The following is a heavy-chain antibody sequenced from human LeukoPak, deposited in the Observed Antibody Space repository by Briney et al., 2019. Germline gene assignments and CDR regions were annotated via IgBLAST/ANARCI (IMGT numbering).Heavy chain of an antibody. D-gene: IGHD2-2*01. CDR3: ARDDCSSTSCYGWGYYYYGMDV. J-gene: IGHJ6*02. CDR1: GFTFSNYY. Sequence: GGSLRLSCAASGFTFSNYYMSWIRQAPGKGMEWLSYISSSSSYTNYADSGKGRFTISRDNAKNSLYLQMNSLRAEDTAVYYCARDDCSSTSCYGWGYYYYGMDVWGQGTTVTVSS. V-gene: IGHV3-11*05. CDR2: ISSSSSYT.